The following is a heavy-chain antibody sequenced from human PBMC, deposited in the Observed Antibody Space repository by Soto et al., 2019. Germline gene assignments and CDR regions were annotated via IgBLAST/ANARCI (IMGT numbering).Heavy chain of an antibody. Sequence: QMQLVQSGAEVKERGSSVKISCKTSGGTFNTYALTWVRQAPGQGLEWIGGIIPIFGITNVAQRFQGRVTINADASLTTAYMEMTSLRSDDQAVYYCAKEAGDHCGPGTLVTVSS. CDR3: AKEAGDH. CDR2: IIPIFGIT. J-gene: IGHJ4*02. CDR1: GGTFNTYA. D-gene: IGHD3-10*01. V-gene: IGHV1-69*01.